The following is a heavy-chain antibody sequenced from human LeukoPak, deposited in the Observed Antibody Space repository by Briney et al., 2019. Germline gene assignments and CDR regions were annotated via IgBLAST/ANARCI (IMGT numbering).Heavy chain of an antibody. V-gene: IGHV4-59*08. J-gene: IGHJ6*02. CDR3: TRHDAVPVIGHGMGV. CDR1: GGSISSYY. CDR2: IYYTGIT. D-gene: IGHD3-16*02. Sequence: SETLSLTCTVSGGSISSYYWSWIRQPPGKGLEWIGYIYYTGITNYNTSLESRVTISVDTSKNQFSLKLNSVTAADTAVYYCTRHDAVPVIGHGMGVWGQGTTVTVSS.